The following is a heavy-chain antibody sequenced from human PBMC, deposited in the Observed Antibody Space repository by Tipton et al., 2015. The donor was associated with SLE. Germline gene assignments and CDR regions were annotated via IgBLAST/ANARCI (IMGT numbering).Heavy chain of an antibody. V-gene: IGHV4-34*01. J-gene: IGHJ5*02. CDR2: INHSGST. CDR3: ARDGGIDP. Sequence: TLSLTCAVYGGSFSGYYWSWIRQPPGKGLEWIGEINHSGSTNYNPSLKSRVAISVDTSKNQFSLKLSSVTAADTAVYYCARDGGIDPWGQGTLVTVSS. CDR1: GGSFSGYY. D-gene: IGHD3-16*01.